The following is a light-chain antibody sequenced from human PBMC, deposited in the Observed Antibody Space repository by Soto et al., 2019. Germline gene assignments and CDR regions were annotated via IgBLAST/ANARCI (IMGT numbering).Light chain of an antibody. J-gene: IGLJ3*02. Sequence: QPVLTQPPSASGTPGQRVTISCSGSSSNIRSNTVNWYQQLPGTAPKLLIYGNNQRPSGVPDRFSASESGTSASLAISGLQSDDEADYYCATWDDSLNGRVFGGGTKLTVL. CDR2: GNN. CDR3: ATWDDSLNGRV. V-gene: IGLV1-44*01. CDR1: SSNIRSNT.